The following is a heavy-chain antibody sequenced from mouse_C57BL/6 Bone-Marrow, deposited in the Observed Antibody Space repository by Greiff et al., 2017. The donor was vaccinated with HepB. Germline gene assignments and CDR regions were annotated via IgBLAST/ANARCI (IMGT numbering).Heavy chain of an antibody. CDR2: ISDGGSYT. CDR3: ARGIYYGYLYAMDY. CDR1: GFTFSSYA. J-gene: IGHJ4*01. V-gene: IGHV5-4*01. D-gene: IGHD2-2*01. Sequence: EVQGVESGGGLVKPGGSLKLSCAASGFTFSSYAMSWVRQTPEKRLEWVATISDGGSYTYYPDNVKGRFTISRDNAKNNLYLQMSHLKSEDTAMYYCARGIYYGYLYAMDYWGQGTSVTVSS.